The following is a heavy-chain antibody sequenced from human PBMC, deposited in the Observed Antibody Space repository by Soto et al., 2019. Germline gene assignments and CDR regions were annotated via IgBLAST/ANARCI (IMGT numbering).Heavy chain of an antibody. CDR2: IYYSGST. CDR3: ARVGTGTTLDY. D-gene: IGHD1-1*01. V-gene: IGHV4-59*01. CDR1: GGSISSYY. J-gene: IGHJ4*02. Sequence: SETLSLTCTVSGGSISSYYWSWIRQPPGKGLEWIGYIYYSGSTNYNPSLKSRVTISVDTSRNQFSLKLSSVTAADTAVYYCARVGTGTTLDYWGQGTLVTVSS.